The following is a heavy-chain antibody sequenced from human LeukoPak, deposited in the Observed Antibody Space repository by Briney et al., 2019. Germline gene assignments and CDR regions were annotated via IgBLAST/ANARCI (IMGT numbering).Heavy chain of an antibody. CDR3: ARLSPYLGSGSSAFPDDY. CDR2: FCYSGNA. J-gene: IGHJ4*02. Sequence: PSETLSLTCTVAGGSISTCRYYWGWIRQPPGKGLEWIGNFCYSGNAYYNPSLKSRVTMSVDTSKKQFSLNLTSVTAADTAVYYCARLSPYLGSGSSAFPDDYWGQGTLVTVSS. D-gene: IGHD3-10*01. CDR1: GGSISTCRYY. V-gene: IGHV4-39*01.